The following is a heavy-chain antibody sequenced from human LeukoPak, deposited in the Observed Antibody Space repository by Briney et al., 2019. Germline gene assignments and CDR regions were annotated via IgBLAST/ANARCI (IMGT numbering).Heavy chain of an antibody. CDR2: ISSSSSYI. CDR3: ARAMYGDPYYFDY. CDR1: GFTFSSYN. Sequence: PGGSLRLSCAASGFTFSSYNMNWVRQAPGKGLEWVSSISSSSSYIYYADSVKGRFTIPRDNAKNSLYLQMNSLRAEDTAVYYCARAMYGDPYYFDYWGQGTLVTVSS. J-gene: IGHJ4*02. D-gene: IGHD4-17*01. V-gene: IGHV3-21*01.